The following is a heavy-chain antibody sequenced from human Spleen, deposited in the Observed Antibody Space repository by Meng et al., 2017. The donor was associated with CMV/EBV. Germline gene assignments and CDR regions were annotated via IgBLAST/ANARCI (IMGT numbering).Heavy chain of an antibody. CDR3: TKGGNGGSRHNFDY. Sequence: VGSLRLSCVASGFTFSSYGMHWVRQAPGKGLEWVALIRYDGSDKYYGDSVKGRFTISRDNSKNTLYLQMNSLRAEDTAVYYCTKGGNGGSRHNFDYWGQGTLVTVS. CDR2: IRYDGSDK. V-gene: IGHV3-30*02. D-gene: IGHD2-15*01. CDR1: GFTFSSYG. J-gene: IGHJ4*02.